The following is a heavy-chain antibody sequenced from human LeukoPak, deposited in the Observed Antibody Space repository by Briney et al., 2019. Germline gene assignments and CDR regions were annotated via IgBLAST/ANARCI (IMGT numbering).Heavy chain of an antibody. CDR3: ARSMNSSGWATYYNYGMNV. CDR1: GGSISSYY. Sequence: SETLSLTCTVSGGSISSYYWSWIRQPPGMGLEWIGNIYYSGRTNYNPSLKSRVTISVDTSKNQFPLKLSSVTAADTAVYYCARSMNSSGWATYYNYGMNVWGQGTTVTVSS. V-gene: IGHV4-59*08. CDR2: IYYSGRT. D-gene: IGHD6-19*01. J-gene: IGHJ6*02.